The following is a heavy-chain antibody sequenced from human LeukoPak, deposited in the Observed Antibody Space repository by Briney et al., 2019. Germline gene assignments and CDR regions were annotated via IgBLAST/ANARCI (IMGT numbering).Heavy chain of an antibody. D-gene: IGHD6-13*01. CDR2: IYYSGNT. J-gene: IGHJ6*03. CDR3: ARATPGVSSWYLAAYYYYYMDV. CDR1: GVSISNSNSY. Sequence: PSETLSLTCTVSGVSISNSNSYWGWIRQPPGKGLEWIGSIYYSGNTYYNPSLKSRVTISVDTSKNQFSLKLSSVTAADTAVYYCARATPGVSSWYLAAYYYYYMDVWGKGTTVTVSS. V-gene: IGHV4-39*07.